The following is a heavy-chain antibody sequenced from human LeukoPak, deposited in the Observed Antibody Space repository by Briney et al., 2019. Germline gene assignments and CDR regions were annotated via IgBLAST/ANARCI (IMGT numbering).Heavy chain of an antibody. D-gene: IGHD2-2*01. CDR2: IRPSTGDT. J-gene: IGHJ4*02. Sequence: ASVKVSCKTSGYTFTSHGISWLRQAPGQGLEWMGWIRPSTGDTDYALNLQGRLTLTTDTSTSTAYMELRSLRSDDTAVYYCARVRDQLFDSWGQGTLVTVSS. V-gene: IGHV1-18*01. CDR3: ARVRDQLFDS. CDR1: GYTFTSHG.